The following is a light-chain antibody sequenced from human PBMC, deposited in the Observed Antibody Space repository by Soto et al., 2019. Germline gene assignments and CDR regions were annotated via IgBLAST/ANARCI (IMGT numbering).Light chain of an antibody. CDR1: QSISSW. V-gene: IGKV1-5*03. CDR2: KAS. CDR3: QNFNSYPWT. J-gene: IGKJ1*01. Sequence: DIQMTHSPSTLSASVLYIVTITCRASQSISSWLALYQQKPGKAPKLLINKASSLESGVPSRFSGSGSGTEFTLTISSLQPDDFATYYCQNFNSYPWTFGQGTKVDIK.